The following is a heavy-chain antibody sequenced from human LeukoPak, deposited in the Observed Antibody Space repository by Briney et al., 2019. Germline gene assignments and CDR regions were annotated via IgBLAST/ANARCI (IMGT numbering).Heavy chain of an antibody. V-gene: IGHV3-33*05. J-gene: IGHJ4*02. CDR2: IVSDGGRA. CDR1: GFTFSTYG. CDR3: ARDSITEDNSLDY. Sequence: PGGSLILSCSASGFTFSTYGMQWVRQTPGKGLEWVAVIVSDGGRAHYGDSVRGRFTISRDNSKNTLYLQMNSLRAEDTAAYYCARDSITEDNSLDYWGRGILVTVSS. D-gene: IGHD7-27*01.